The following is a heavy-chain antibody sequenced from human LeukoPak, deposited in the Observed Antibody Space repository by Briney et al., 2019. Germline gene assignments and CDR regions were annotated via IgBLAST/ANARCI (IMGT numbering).Heavy chain of an antibody. J-gene: IGHJ6*03. V-gene: IGHV3-30*03. CDR3: AGYSRRYPYYMDV. CDR1: GFTFSSYG. D-gene: IGHD1-26*01. CDR2: ISYDGSNK. Sequence: PGGSLRLSCAASGFTFSSYGMHWVRQAPGKGLEWVAVISYDGSNKYYADSVKGRFTISRDNSKNTLYLQMNSLRAEDTAVYYCAGYSRRYPYYMDVWGKGTTVTISS.